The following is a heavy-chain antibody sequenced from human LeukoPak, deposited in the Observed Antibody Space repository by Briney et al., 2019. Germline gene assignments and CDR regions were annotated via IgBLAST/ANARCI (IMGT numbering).Heavy chain of an antibody. CDR3: ARGESSGWDWWY. Sequence: SETLSLTCTASGGSISSYYWSWIRQPAGKGLEWIGRIYTSGSTNYNPSLSSRVNMSVDTSKNQFSLKLSSVTAADAGVYYCARGESSGWDWWYLGQGTLVTVS. CDR1: GGSISSYY. J-gene: IGHJ4*02. V-gene: IGHV4-4*07. CDR2: IYTSGST. D-gene: IGHD6-19*01.